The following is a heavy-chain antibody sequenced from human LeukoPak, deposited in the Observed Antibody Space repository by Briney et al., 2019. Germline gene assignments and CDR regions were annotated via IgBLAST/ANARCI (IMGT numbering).Heavy chain of an antibody. Sequence: SETLSLTCTVSGGSISSSSYYWGWIRQPPGKGLGWIGSIHDSGSTYYNPSLKSRVTISVDTSKNQFSLKLSSVTAADTAVYYCYICSSTSCYRYWGQGTLVTVSS. CDR1: GGSISSSSYY. J-gene: IGHJ4*02. CDR3: YICSSTSCYRY. D-gene: IGHD2-2*01. CDR2: IHDSGST. V-gene: IGHV4-39*01.